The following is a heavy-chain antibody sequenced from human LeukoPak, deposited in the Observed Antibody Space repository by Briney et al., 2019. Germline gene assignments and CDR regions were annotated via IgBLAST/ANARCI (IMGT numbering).Heavy chain of an antibody. Sequence: GGSLRLSCAASGFTFSSYAMTWVRQPPGKGLEWVSVISDTADRTYYADSVKGRFTISRDHSETPLYLQMSTLRDEDPAVYYCAQGSGGGSYYPLDYWGQGTLVTVSS. CDR3: AQGSGGGSYYPLDY. CDR1: GFTFSSYA. D-gene: IGHD2-15*01. J-gene: IGHJ4*02. V-gene: IGHV3-23*01. CDR2: ISDTADRT.